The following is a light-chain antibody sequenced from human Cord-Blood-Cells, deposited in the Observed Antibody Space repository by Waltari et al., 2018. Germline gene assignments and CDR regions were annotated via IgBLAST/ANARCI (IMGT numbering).Light chain of an antibody. CDR3: QSYDSSLSGWV. Sequence: QSVLTQPPSVSGAPGQRVTISCTGSSSNIGAGYDVHWYQQPPGTAPKLLIYGSSNRPSGVPDRCSGSKSGTSASLAITGLQAEDEADYYCQSYDSSLSGWVFGGGTKLTVL. CDR1: SSNIGAGYD. J-gene: IGLJ3*02. CDR2: GSS. V-gene: IGLV1-40*01.